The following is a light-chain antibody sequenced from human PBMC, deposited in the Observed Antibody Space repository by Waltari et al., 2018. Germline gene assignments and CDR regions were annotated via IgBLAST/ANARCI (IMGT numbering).Light chain of an antibody. CDR3: QQYYSTPYT. V-gene: IGKV4-1*01. CDR2: LAS. CDR1: QSVSDISNNMNF. J-gene: IGKJ2*01. Sequence: DIVMTQSPDSLSVSLGERATINCKSSQSVSDISNNMNFLSWYQQKPGQPPKLLIYLASTREAGVPDRISGSGSATDFTLTISGLQPEDVAVYFCQQYYSTPYTFGQGTKLEI.